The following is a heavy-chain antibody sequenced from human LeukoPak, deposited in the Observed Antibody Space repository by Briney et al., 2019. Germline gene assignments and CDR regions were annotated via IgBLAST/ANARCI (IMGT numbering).Heavy chain of an antibody. CDR1: GFTFSSYG. CDR3: AKDALVPDY. J-gene: IGHJ4*02. D-gene: IGHD2-8*02. V-gene: IGHV3-30*18. CDR2: ISYDGSNK. Sequence: GRSLRLSCAASGFTFSSYGMHWVRQAPGKGLEWVAVISYDGSNKYYADSVKGRFTISRDNSKNTLYLQMNSLRAEDTAVYYCAKDALVPDYWGQGTLVTVSS.